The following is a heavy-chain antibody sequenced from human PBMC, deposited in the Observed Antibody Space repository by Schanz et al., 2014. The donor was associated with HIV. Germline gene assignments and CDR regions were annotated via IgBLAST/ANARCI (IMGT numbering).Heavy chain of an antibody. Sequence: QVQLQQSGAEVKKPGSSVKVSCTASGDGFTTRTISWLRQAPGQGLEWMGGIIPIFATPNYAQKFQGRVTITADESTSTAYMELSSLRSDDTAMYYCARGLKDSSSSEAFHIWGQGTMVTVSS. J-gene: IGHJ3*02. D-gene: IGHD6-6*01. CDR2: IIPIFATP. V-gene: IGHV1-69*13. CDR3: ARGLKDSSSSEAFHI. CDR1: GDGFTTRT.